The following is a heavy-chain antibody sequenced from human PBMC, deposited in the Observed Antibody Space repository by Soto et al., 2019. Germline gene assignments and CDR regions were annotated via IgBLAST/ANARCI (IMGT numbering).Heavy chain of an antibody. CDR1: GYTFSSYG. D-gene: IGHD6-19*01. Sequence: QVQLEQSGAEVKKPGASVKVSCKASGYTFSSYGISWVRQAPGQGLEWMGWISGYNGNTNYELKFQDRVTMTTDTSTNTAYMELRSLRSDDTAVYYCAREGIGVYYDEGMDVWGQGTTVTVSS. CDR3: AREGIGVYYDEGMDV. J-gene: IGHJ6*02. V-gene: IGHV1-18*01. CDR2: ISGYNGNT.